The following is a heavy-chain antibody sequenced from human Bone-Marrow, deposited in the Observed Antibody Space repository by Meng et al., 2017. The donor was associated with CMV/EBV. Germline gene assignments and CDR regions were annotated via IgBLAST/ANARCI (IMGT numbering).Heavy chain of an antibody. D-gene: IGHD5-24*01. CDR1: GFTFSSYG. V-gene: IGHV3-30*02. Sequence: GESLKISCAACGFTFSSYGMHWVRQAPGKGLEWVAFIRYDGSNKYYADSVKGRFTISRDNSKNTLYLQMNSLRAEDTAVYYWAKAVGRMATSPGDYWGQGTLVTVSS. J-gene: IGHJ4*02. CDR2: IRYDGSNK. CDR3: AKAVGRMATSPGDY.